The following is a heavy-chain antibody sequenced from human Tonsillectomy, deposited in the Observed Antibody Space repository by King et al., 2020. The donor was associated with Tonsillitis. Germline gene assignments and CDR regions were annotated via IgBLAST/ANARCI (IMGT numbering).Heavy chain of an antibody. V-gene: IGHV4-59*01. CDR3: AGVATLMGVGATTGENWFDP. Sequence: QLQESGPGLVKPSETLSLTCTVSGGSISSYYWSWIRQPPGKGLEWIGYIYYSGSTNYNPSLKSRVTISVDTSKNQFSLKLSSVTAADTAVYYCAGVATLMGVGATTGENWFDPWGQGTLVTVSS. CDR2: IYYSGST. J-gene: IGHJ5*02. CDR1: GGSISSYY. D-gene: IGHD1-26*01.